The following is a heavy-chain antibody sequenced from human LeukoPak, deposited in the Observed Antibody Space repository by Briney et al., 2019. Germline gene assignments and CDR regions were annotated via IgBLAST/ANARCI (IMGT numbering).Heavy chain of an antibody. CDR2: INAGNGNT. CDR1: GGTFSSYA. V-gene: IGHV1-3*01. Sequence: ASVKVSCKASGGTFSSYAISWVRQSPGQGLEWMGGINAGNGNTKYSQKFQGRVTITRDTSASTAYMELSSLRSEDTAVYYCARDLGDITTGTTAGDWFDPWGQGTLVTVSS. J-gene: IGHJ5*02. D-gene: IGHD1-1*01. CDR3: ARDLGDITTGTTAGDWFDP.